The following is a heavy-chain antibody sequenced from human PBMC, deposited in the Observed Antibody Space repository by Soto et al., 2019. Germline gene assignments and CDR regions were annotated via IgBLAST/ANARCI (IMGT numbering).Heavy chain of an antibody. J-gene: IGHJ5*02. CDR2: VIPIFGTA. CDR3: ARSPGLVVVITNWFDR. D-gene: IGHD3-22*01. V-gene: IGHV1-69*06. CDR1: GGTFSSYA. Sequence: QVQLVQSGAEVKKPGSSVKVSCKASGGTFSSYAISWVRQAPGQGLEWMGGVIPIFGTANYAQKFQDRVTITADKSTSTAYMELSSLRSEDMAEYYCARSPGLVVVITNWFDRWGQGTLVTVSS.